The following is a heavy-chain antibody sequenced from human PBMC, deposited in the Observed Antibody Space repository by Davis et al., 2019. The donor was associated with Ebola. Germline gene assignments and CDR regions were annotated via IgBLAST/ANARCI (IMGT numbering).Heavy chain of an antibody. CDR3: VRAQWLTRGGMDV. D-gene: IGHD6-19*01. CDR1: GGTFSTCP. CDR2: IIPIFGTP. V-gene: IGHV1-69*13. J-gene: IGHJ6*04. Sequence: SVKVSCKVSGGTFSTCPINWVRQAPGQGLEWVGGIIPIFGTPNYAQKFQGRVTLTADESTSTAYMDLKSLTSDDTAVYYCVRAQWLTRGGMDVWGSGTTVTVSS.